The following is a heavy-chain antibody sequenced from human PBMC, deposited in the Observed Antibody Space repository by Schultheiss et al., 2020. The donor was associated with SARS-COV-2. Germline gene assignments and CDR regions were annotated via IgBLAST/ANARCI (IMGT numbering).Heavy chain of an antibody. Sequence: GGSLRLSCAASGFTFSSYSMNWVRQAPGKGLEWVAVIWYDGSNKYYADSVKGRFTISRDNAKNSLYLQMNSLRAEDTALYYCAKPQLAASTAFDIWGQGTMVTVSS. D-gene: IGHD3-3*02. V-gene: IGHV3-33*03. CDR1: GFTFSSYS. CDR3: AKPQLAASTAFDI. CDR2: IWYDGSNK. J-gene: IGHJ3*02.